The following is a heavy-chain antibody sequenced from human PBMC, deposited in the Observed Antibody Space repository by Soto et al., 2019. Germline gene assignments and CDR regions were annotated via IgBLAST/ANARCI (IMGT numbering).Heavy chain of an antibody. CDR1: GFTFSSYP. Sequence: EVQLLGSGGGLVRPGGSLRLSCAGSGFTFSSYPMSWVRQAPGKGPEWVAAIKAAGGDTYYADSVKGRFTSSRDNFNDILYLQMTSLPVEDTAMYSCKSDVVASSPPGADYWGQGTLVTVSS. CDR2: IKAAGGDT. D-gene: IGHD5-12*01. V-gene: IGHV3-23*01. CDR3: KSDVVASSPPGADY. J-gene: IGHJ4*02.